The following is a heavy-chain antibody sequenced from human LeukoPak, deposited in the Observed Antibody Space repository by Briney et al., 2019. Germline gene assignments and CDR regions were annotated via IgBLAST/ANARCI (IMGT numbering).Heavy chain of an antibody. J-gene: IGHJ6*02. CDR2: VSHDEARK. CDR1: ASTFNNNA. Sequence: GNSLRLSCEASASTFNNNAIHWVRQAPGKGLECVAVVSHDEARKFYADSVKGRFTISRDNSRNTIYLQMTSLRTEDTALYYCARAIGCRGTSCNERWGFYYYAIDVWGQGTTVTVSS. V-gene: IGHV3-30*04. CDR3: ARAIGCRGTSCNERWGFYYYAIDV. D-gene: IGHD7-27*01.